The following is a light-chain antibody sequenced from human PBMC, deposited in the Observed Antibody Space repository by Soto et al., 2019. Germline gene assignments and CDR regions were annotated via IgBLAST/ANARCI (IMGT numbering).Light chain of an antibody. CDR3: ASYTISSTRV. Sequence: QSALTQPASVSGSPGQSITISCTGSNNDVGAYNYVSWYQQHPGKAPKLIIYEVNNQPSGVSHRFSGSKSGNTASLTISGLQADDKADYYCASYTISSTRVFGGGTKLTVL. CDR2: EVN. J-gene: IGLJ3*02. CDR1: NNDVGAYNY. V-gene: IGLV2-14*01.